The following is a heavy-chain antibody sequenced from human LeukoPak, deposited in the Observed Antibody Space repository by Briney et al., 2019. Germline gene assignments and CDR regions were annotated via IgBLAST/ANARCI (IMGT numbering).Heavy chain of an antibody. D-gene: IGHD2/OR15-2a*01. CDR1: GGSISGQY. CDR2: IYYSGGT. Sequence: SETLSLTCTVSGGSISGQYWSWIRQPPGKGLEWIGEIYYSGGTKYNPSLERRVTISLDTSKNQFSLRLTSMTTADTAVYYCARSREYYFGPWGQGTLVTVSS. V-gene: IGHV4-59*11. J-gene: IGHJ5*02. CDR3: ARSREYYFGP.